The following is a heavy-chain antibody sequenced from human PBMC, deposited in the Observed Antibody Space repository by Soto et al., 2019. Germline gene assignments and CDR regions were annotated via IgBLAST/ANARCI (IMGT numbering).Heavy chain of an antibody. J-gene: IGHJ4*02. Sequence: GGSLRLSCAASGFTFSSYGMHWVRQAPGKGLEWVAVISYDGSNKYYADSVKGRFTISRDNSKNTLYLQMNSLRAEDTAVYYCAKDNAVGATTLDYWGQGTLVTVSS. CDR1: GFTFSSYG. CDR2: ISYDGSNK. D-gene: IGHD1-26*01. CDR3: AKDNAVGATTLDY. V-gene: IGHV3-30*18.